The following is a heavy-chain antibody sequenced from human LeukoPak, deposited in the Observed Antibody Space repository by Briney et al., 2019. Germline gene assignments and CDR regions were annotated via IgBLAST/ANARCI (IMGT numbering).Heavy chain of an antibody. Sequence: LTGGSLRLSCAASGFTFSSYEMNWVRQAPGKGLEWVSYISSSGSTIYYADSVKGRFTISRDNAKNSLYLQMNGLRAEDTAVYYCARDTPETIVGATYWGQGTLVTVSS. CDR3: ARDTPETIVGATY. J-gene: IGHJ4*02. V-gene: IGHV3-48*03. D-gene: IGHD1-26*01. CDR2: ISSSGSTI. CDR1: GFTFSSYE.